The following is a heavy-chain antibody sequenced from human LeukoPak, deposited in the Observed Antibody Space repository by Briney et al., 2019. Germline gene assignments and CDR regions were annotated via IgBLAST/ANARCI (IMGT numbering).Heavy chain of an antibody. Sequence: SETLSLACIVSGGSISIYYWNWIRQPPGKGLEWIGYIYNSGSTDYNPSLKRRVTISADTSKNQFSLKLTSVTAADTAVYYCARDRELGSWGQGILVTVSS. CDR2: IYNSGST. CDR3: ARDRELGS. J-gene: IGHJ5*02. V-gene: IGHV4-59*01. D-gene: IGHD3-16*01. CDR1: GGSISIYY.